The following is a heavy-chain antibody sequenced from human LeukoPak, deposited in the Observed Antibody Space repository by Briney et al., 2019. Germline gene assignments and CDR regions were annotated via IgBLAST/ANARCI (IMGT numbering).Heavy chain of an antibody. J-gene: IGHJ5*02. D-gene: IGHD3-22*01. Sequence: GGSLRLSCAASGFTFSDYYMNWIRQAPGKGLEWVSYISSSGSTIYYADSVKGRFTISRDNAKNSLYLQMNSLRAEDTAVYYCARGSGYHQTPEFDPWGQGTLVTVSS. CDR2: ISSSGSTI. V-gene: IGHV3-11*01. CDR3: ARGSGYHQTPEFDP. CDR1: GFTFSDYY.